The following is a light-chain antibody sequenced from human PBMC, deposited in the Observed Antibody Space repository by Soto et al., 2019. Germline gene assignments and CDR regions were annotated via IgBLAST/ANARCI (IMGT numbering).Light chain of an antibody. CDR1: SSNVGNNY. Sequence: QSVLTQPPSVSAAPGQMVTISCSGSSSNVGNNYVSWYQQLPETAPKLLIYDNNKRPSGIPDRFSGSKSGTSATLGITGLQTGDEADYYCGAWDSSLSAVVFGGGTKLTV. J-gene: IGLJ2*01. CDR2: DNN. V-gene: IGLV1-51*01. CDR3: GAWDSSLSAVV.